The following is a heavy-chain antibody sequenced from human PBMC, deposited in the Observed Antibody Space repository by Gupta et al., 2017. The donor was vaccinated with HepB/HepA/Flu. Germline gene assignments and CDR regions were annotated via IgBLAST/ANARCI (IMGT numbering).Heavy chain of an antibody. CDR2: IIPIVGTA. CDR1: GGTFTSFA. V-gene: IGHV1-69*06. Sequence: QVQLVQSEAEVKKPGSSVKVSCKASGGTFTSFAISWVRQAPGQGLEWMGGIIPIVGTANYEQKFQGSVTRTADKSTSTAYMELSSLKSEDTXVXYGASRXYDFWTNYSDYYCYYMDGGGKGTTVTVSS. J-gene: IGHJ6*03. CDR3: ASRXYDFWTNYSDYYCYYMDG. D-gene: IGHD3/OR15-3a*01.